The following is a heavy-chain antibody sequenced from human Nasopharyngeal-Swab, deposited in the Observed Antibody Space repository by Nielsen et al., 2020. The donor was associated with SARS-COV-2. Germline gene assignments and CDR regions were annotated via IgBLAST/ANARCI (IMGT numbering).Heavy chain of an antibody. J-gene: IGHJ1*01. D-gene: IGHD1-26*01. Sequence: GESLKISCAASGFTFSSSAISWVRQAPGKGLEWVAVISYDGSNKYYADSVKGRFTISRDNSQNTLFLQMNSLRTEDTAVYYCARGAVSGTLYAEYFQYWGQGTLVTVSS. V-gene: IGHV3-30*03. CDR1: GFTFSSSA. CDR2: ISYDGSNK. CDR3: ARGAVSGTLYAEYFQY.